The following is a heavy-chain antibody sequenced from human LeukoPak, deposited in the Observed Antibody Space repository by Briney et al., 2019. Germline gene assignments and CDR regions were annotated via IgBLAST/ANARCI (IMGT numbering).Heavy chain of an antibody. Sequence: GGSLRLSCAASGFTFSSYSMNWVRQAPGKGLEWVSSISSSSSYIYYADSVKGRFTISRDNAKNTLYLQMNSLRAEDTAVYYCAKHDSAGGATSPYYFDYWGQGTLVTVSS. V-gene: IGHV3-21*04. CDR2: ISSSSSYI. D-gene: IGHD1-26*01. CDR1: GFTFSSYS. J-gene: IGHJ4*02. CDR3: AKHDSAGGATSPYYFDY.